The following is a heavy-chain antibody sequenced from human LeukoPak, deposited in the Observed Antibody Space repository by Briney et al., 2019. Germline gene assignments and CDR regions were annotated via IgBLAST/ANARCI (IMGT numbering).Heavy chain of an antibody. Sequence: SVKVSCKASGGTFSSYAISWVRQAPGQGLEWMGRIIPIFGTANYAQKFQGRVTITTDESTSTAYMELGSLRSEDTAVYYCASFRDGYNYFDYWGQGTLVTVSS. CDR1: GGTFSSYA. D-gene: IGHD5-24*01. J-gene: IGHJ4*02. CDR3: ASFRDGYNYFDY. CDR2: IIPIFGTA. V-gene: IGHV1-69*05.